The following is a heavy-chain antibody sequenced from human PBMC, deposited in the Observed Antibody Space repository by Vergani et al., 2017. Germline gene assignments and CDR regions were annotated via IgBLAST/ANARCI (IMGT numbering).Heavy chain of an antibody. V-gene: IGHV5-51*01. J-gene: IGHJ3*01. D-gene: IGHD3-10*01. Sequence: EKQLVQSGSETKKPGEPLKISCQAFGYIFSNFWIGWVRPRPGRGLEWMGIIYPGDSEVKSNPTFRGQVIFSVDTSVNTAYLQWRSLQASDTATYFCASGGHGSENGGALQLWGQGTNVTVSS. CDR2: IYPGDSEV. CDR1: GYIFSNFW. CDR3: ASGGHGSENGGALQL.